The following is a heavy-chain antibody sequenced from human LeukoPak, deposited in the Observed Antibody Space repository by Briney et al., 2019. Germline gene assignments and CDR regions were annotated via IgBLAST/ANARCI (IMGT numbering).Heavy chain of an antibody. Sequence: SETLSLTCSVSGYSFTSGHYWGWIRQPPGKGLEWIANIYHTGSAHYNPSLRSRVTISVDTSKNQFSLKLSSVTAADTAVYYCARYCTSTTCILRGFDYWGQGTLVTVSS. CDR1: GYSFTSGHY. J-gene: IGHJ4*02. CDR2: IYHTGSA. D-gene: IGHD2-2*01. V-gene: IGHV4-38-2*01. CDR3: ARYCTSTTCILRGFDY.